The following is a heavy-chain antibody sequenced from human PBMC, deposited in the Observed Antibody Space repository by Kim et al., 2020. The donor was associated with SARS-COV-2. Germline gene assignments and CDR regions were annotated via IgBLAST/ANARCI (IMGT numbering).Heavy chain of an antibody. V-gene: IGHV3-21*01. CDR1: GFTFSSYS. CDR3: ARDRDYDILTGYYRVRGRDAFDI. J-gene: IGHJ3*02. CDR2: ISSSSSYI. Sequence: GGSLRLSCAASGFTFSSYSMNWVRQAPGKGLEWVSSISSSSSYIYYADSVKGRFTISRDNAKNSLYLQMNSLRAEDTAVYYCARDRDYDILTGYYRVRGRDAFDIWGQGTMVTVSS. D-gene: IGHD3-9*01.